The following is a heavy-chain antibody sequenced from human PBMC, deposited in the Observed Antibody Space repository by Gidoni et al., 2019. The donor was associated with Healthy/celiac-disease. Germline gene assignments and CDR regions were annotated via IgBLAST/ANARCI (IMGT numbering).Heavy chain of an antibody. CDR3: AKDRVGGIAAAAEYFQH. Sequence: QVQLVEYGGGVVQPGRSLRLSCAASGLTFRSYGMHWVRKAPGKGLEWVAVISYDGSNNYYADSVTGRFTISRDHSKNTLYLQMNSLRAEDTAVYYCAKDRVGGIAAAAEYFQHWGQGTLVTVSS. J-gene: IGHJ1*01. CDR2: ISYDGSNN. V-gene: IGHV3-30*18. CDR1: GLTFRSYG. D-gene: IGHD6-13*01.